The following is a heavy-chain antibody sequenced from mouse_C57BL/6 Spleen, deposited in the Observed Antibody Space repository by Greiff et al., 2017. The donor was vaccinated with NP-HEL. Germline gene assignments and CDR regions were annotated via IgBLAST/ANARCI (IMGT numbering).Heavy chain of an antibody. CDR3: VREVPSYYDYDGGFAY. CDR1: GFTFNTYA. D-gene: IGHD2-4*01. CDR2: IRSNSSNYAT. V-gene: IGHV10-3*01. Sequence: EVQLVESGGGLVQPKGSLKLSCAASGFTFNTYAMHWVRQAPGKGLEWVARIRSNSSNYATYYADSVKDRFTIARDDSQSMLYLQMNNLKTEDTAMYYCVREVPSYYDYDGGFAYWGQGTLVTVSA. J-gene: IGHJ3*01.